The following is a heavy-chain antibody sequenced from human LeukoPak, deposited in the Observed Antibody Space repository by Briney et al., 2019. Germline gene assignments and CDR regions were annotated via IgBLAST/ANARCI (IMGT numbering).Heavy chain of an antibody. CDR1: GFTFSSYA. V-gene: IGHV3-30-3*01. CDR2: ISYDGSNK. J-gene: IGHJ4*02. CDR3: ARETARYSHGYVVGLDY. Sequence: GRSLRLSCAASGFTFSSYAMHWVRQAPGKGLEWVAVISYDGSNKYYADSVKGRFTISRDNSKNTLYLQMNSLRAEDTAVYYCARETARYSHGYVVGLDYWGQGTLVTVSS. D-gene: IGHD5-18*01.